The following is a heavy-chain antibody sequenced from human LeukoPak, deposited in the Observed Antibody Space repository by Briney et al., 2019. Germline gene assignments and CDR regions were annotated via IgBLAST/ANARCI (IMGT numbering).Heavy chain of an antibody. CDR3: ARDHRYAFDN. Sequence: GGSLRLSCAASGFTFSSYWMHWVRQAPGKGLVWVSRINSDGSSITYADSVKGRFTISGDSAKNSVFLQMNSLRVEDTAVYYCARDHRYAFDNWGQGTLVTVSS. D-gene: IGHD5-12*01. CDR2: INSDGSSI. CDR1: GFTFSSYW. V-gene: IGHV3-74*03. J-gene: IGHJ4*02.